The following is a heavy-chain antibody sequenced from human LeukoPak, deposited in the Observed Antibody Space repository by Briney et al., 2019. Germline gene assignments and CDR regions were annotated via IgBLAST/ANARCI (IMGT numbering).Heavy chain of an antibody. Sequence: GASVKVSCKASGYTFTGYYMHWVRQAPGQGLEWMGWINPNSGGTNYAQKFQGRVTMTRDTSISTAYMELSRLRSDDTAVYYCARAADILTGYTYYYYYYYMDVWGKGTTVTVSS. CDR3: ARAADILTGYTYYYYYYYMDV. J-gene: IGHJ6*03. CDR1: GYTFTGYY. D-gene: IGHD3-9*01. V-gene: IGHV1-2*02. CDR2: INPNSGGT.